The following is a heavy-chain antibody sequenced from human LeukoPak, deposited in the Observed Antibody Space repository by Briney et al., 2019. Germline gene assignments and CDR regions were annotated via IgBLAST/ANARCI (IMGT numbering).Heavy chain of an antibody. CDR2: IYSGGST. V-gene: IGHV3-66*01. Sequence: GGSLRLSCAASGFTVSSNYMSWVRQAPGKGLEWVSVIYSGGSTYYADSVKGRFTISRDNSKNTLYLQMNSLRAEDTAVYYCARDMGANDYVWGSYRYQYAFDIWGQGTMVTVSS. CDR3: ARDMGANDYVWGSYRYQYAFDI. D-gene: IGHD3-16*02. J-gene: IGHJ3*02. CDR1: GFTVSSNY.